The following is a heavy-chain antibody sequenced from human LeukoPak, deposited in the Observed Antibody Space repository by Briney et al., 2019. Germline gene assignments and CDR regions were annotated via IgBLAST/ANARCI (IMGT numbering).Heavy chain of an antibody. CDR3: ARGSRRIAASYYYGMDV. V-gene: IGHV3-48*02. CDR2: ISSSTSTI. J-gene: IGHJ6*02. D-gene: IGHD6-13*01. CDR1: GFTFSSYN. Sequence: GGSLRLSCAASGFTFSSYNMNWVRQAPGKGLEWVSYISSSTSTIYYAESVKGRFTISRDNAKNSLYLQMNSLRDEDTAVYYCARGSRRIAASYYYGMDVWGQGTTVTVSS.